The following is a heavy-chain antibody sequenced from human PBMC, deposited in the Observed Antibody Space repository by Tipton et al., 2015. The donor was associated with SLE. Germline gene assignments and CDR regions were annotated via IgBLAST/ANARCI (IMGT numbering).Heavy chain of an antibody. CDR1: GFTFSNYG. J-gene: IGHJ4*02. V-gene: IGHV3-30*02. CDR2: IRYDGINK. CDR3: AKEEADY. Sequence: LSLTCAASGFTFSNYGMHLVRQAPGKGLEWVAFIRYDGINKYYADSVKGRFTISRDNSKNTLYLQMNSLRAEDTAVYYCAKEEADYWGQGTLVTVSS.